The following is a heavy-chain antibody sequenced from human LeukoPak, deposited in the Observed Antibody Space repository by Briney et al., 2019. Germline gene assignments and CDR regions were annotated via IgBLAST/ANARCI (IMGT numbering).Heavy chain of an antibody. CDR1: GDTFNDFA. D-gene: IGHD3-10*01. Sequence: GGSLRLSCAAPGDTFNDFAMHWVRHAPGKGLGRVSGISWNSGSIGYADSVRGRFTISRDNAKNSLYLQMNSLTAEDTAVYYCAKSQGVHVNYYSFGLDVWGQGTTVTVS. CDR2: ISWNSGSI. CDR3: AKSQGVHVNYYSFGLDV. V-gene: IGHV3-9*01. J-gene: IGHJ6*02.